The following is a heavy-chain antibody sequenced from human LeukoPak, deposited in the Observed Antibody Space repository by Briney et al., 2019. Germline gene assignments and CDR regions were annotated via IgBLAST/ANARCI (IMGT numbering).Heavy chain of an antibody. V-gene: IGHV4-34*01. D-gene: IGHD6-6*01. Sequence: SETLSLTCAVYGGSFSGYYWSWIRQSPGKGLECIGEINHSGSTNYNPSRKSRVTISVDTSKNQFSLKLSSVTAADTAVYYCARRRQYDSSLFWNFDLWGRGTLVTVSS. CDR1: GGSFSGYY. CDR2: INHSGST. J-gene: IGHJ2*01. CDR3: ARRRQYDSSLFWNFDL.